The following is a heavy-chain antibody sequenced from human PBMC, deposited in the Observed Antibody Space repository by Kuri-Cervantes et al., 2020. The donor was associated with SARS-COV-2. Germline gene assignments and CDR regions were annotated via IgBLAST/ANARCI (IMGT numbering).Heavy chain of an antibody. J-gene: IGHJ4*02. V-gene: IGHV3-48*01. Sequence: GESLKISCAASGFTFSSYSMNWVRQAPGKGLEWVSYISSSSSTIYYADSVKGRFTISRDNAKNSLYLQMNSLRAEDTAVYYCARVRETVAAGMVDYWGQGTLVTVSS. CDR3: ARVRETVAAGMVDY. CDR1: GFTFSSYS. D-gene: IGHD6-13*01. CDR2: ISSSSSTI.